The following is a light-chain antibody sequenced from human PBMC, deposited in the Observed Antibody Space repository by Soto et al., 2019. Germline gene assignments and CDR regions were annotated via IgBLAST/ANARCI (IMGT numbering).Light chain of an antibody. CDR3: QQYNSWRA. CDR2: HAS. V-gene: IGKV3-15*01. Sequence: EIVLTQSPGTLSLSPGERATPSCRASQSVSSNYLAWYQQKPGQAPRLLIYHASTRATGVPARFSGSGSGTEFTLTISSLQSEDFALYYCQQYNSWRAFGQGTKVDIK. CDR1: QSVSSNY. J-gene: IGKJ1*01.